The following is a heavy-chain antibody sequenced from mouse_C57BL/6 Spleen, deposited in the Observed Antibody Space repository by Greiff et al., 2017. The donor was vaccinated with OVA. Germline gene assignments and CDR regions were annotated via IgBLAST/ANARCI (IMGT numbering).Heavy chain of an antibody. CDR3: ARTLYGSSYYWYFDV. J-gene: IGHJ1*03. CDR2: INPSTGGT. D-gene: IGHD1-1*01. V-gene: IGHV1-42*01. Sequence: VHVKQSGPELVKPGASVKISCKASGYSFTGYYMNWVKQSPEKSLEWIGEINPSTGGTTYNQKFKAKATLTVDKSSSTAYMQLKSLTSEDSAVYYCARTLYGSSYYWYFDVWGTGTTVTVSS. CDR1: GYSFTGYY.